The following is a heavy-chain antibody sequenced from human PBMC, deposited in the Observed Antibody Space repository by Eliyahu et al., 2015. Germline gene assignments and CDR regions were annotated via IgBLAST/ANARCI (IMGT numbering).Heavy chain of an antibody. Sequence: EVKLVESGGTLVPXGGSLRLSCETSGFNFXSYAINWVRQAPGKGLEWVAAISASGXSTHYADSVKGRFTISRXSSKKTLYLQMESLRVEDTAVYYCAKVRSSGWFGEIDSWGQGTLVSVSS. D-gene: IGHD3-10*01. CDR3: AKVRSSGWFGEIDS. J-gene: IGHJ4*02. CDR2: ISASGXST. CDR1: GFNFXSYA. V-gene: IGHV3-23*04.